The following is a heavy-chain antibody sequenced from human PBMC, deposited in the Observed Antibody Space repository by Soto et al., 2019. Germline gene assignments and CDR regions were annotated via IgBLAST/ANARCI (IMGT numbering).Heavy chain of an antibody. CDR3: ARRACSSASCDGLMTTVSTEAFDI. D-gene: IGHD2-2*01. CDR2: IYPGDSGT. Sequence: PGESLKISCKASRYSFTNYWIGWVRQMPGKGLEWMGIIYPGDSGTRYSPSFQGQVTISADKSISTAYLQWSSLKDSDTAVYYCARRACSSASCDGLMTTVSTEAFDIWGQGTVVTVSS. J-gene: IGHJ3*02. V-gene: IGHV5-51*01. CDR1: RYSFTNYW.